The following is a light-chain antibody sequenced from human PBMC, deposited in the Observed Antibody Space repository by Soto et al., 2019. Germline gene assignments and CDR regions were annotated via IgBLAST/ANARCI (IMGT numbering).Light chain of an antibody. CDR2: DAS. CDR1: QTVSSY. J-gene: IGKJ5*01. CDR3: QHRMNWPLT. Sequence: EIVLTQSPATLSLSQRERATLSCRASQTVSSYLLWYQQKPGQAPRLLIYDASNRASGTPARFSGSGSGTDFTLTISSLEPEDFAVYYCQHRMNWPLTFGQGTRLEIK. V-gene: IGKV3-11*01.